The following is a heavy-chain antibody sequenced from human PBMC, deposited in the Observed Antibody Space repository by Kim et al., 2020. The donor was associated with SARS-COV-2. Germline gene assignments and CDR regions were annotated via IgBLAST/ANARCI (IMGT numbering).Heavy chain of an antibody. J-gene: IGHJ6*02. CDR3: AKVAARTYSYCYAMDV. Sequence: SVKGRFTISRDKAKNSLYLQMNSLRAEDTALYYCAKVAARTYSYCYAMDVWGQGTTVTVSS. D-gene: IGHD6-6*01. V-gene: IGHV3-9*01.